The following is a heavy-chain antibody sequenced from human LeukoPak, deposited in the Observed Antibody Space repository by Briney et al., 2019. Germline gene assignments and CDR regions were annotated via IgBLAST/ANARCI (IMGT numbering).Heavy chain of an antibody. CDR3: ARAGDH. J-gene: IGHJ4*02. CDR2: ISDSSSTI. V-gene: IGHV3-48*01. Sequence: PGGSLRLSCAASGFTFSSYSMNWVRQAPGKGLEWVSYISDSSSTIFYADSVKGRFTISRDNAKDSLYLQMNSLRAEDTGIYYCARAGDHWGQGTLVTVSS. CDR1: GFTFSSYS.